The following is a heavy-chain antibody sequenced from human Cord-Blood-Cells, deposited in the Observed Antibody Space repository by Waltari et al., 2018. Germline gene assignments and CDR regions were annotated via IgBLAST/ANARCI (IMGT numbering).Heavy chain of an antibody. CDR1: GFTVCSNY. CDR3: ARVGRDGYNYGWFDP. CDR2: IYSGGST. J-gene: IGHJ5*02. D-gene: IGHD5-12*01. Sequence: EVQLVESGGGLIQPGGSLRLSCAASGFTVCSNYMSWVRQAPGKGLEWVSVIYSGGSTYYADSVKGRFTISRDNSKNTLYLQMNSLRAEDTAVYYCARVGRDGYNYGWFDPWGQGTLVTVSS. V-gene: IGHV3-53*01.